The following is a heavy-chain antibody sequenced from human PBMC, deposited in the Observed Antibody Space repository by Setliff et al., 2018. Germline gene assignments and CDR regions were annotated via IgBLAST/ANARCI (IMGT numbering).Heavy chain of an antibody. CDR1: GDTFSTYA. D-gene: IGHD5-12*01. CDR2: IIPLLETA. Sequence: SVKVSCKASGDTFSTYALSWVRQAPGQGLEWMGGIIPLLETAKYAQKFQGRVTITADKSTSTGYMELSSLRSEDTAMYYCARSFDSGFYHQRDAYDIWGQGTLVTVSS. CDR3: ARSFDSGFYHQRDAYDI. V-gene: IGHV1-69*06. J-gene: IGHJ3*02.